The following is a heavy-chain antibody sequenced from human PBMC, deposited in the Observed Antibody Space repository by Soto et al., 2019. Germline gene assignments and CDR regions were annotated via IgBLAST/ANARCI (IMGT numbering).Heavy chain of an antibody. D-gene: IGHD2-21*02. CDR2: IYPGDSDT. V-gene: IGHV5-51*01. CDR1: GYSFTSYW. CDR3: ARPTAYCGGDCFPEYAFDI. J-gene: IGHJ3*02. Sequence: PGESLKISCKGSGYSFTSYWIGWVRQMPGKGLEWMGIIYPGDSDTRYSPSFQGQVTISADKSISTAYLQWSSLKASDTAMYYCARPTAYCGGDCFPEYAFDIWGQGTMVTV.